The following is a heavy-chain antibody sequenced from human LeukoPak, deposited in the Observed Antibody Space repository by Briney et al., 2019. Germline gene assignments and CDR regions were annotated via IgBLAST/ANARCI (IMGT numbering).Heavy chain of an antibody. CDR3: ARGGSLDV. CDR2: IKPDGSEK. Sequence: GGSLRLSCAASGFTLSSYWMSWVSQAPGKGLEWVANIKPDGSEKYYVDSVKGRFTISRDSARNSLCLQMNSLRAEDTAVYFCARGGSLDVWGQGTTVTVSS. CDR1: GFTLSSYW. V-gene: IGHV3-7*01. J-gene: IGHJ6*02.